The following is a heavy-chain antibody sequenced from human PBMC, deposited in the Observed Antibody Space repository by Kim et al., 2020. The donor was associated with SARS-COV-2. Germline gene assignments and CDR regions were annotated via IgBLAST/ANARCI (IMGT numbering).Heavy chain of an antibody. CDR1: GFTFSNYA. CDR2: ISGGGGST. V-gene: IGHV3-23*01. D-gene: IGHD4-17*01. J-gene: IGHJ4*02. Sequence: GGSLRLSCVASGFTFSNYAMHWVRQAPGKGLEWVSGISGGGGSTYYADSVKGRFTISRDNSKNTLYLQMNSLRAEDTAVYYCAKEWRMTTETTGGDFFDYWGQGTLVTVSS. CDR3: AKEWRMTTETTGGDFFDY.